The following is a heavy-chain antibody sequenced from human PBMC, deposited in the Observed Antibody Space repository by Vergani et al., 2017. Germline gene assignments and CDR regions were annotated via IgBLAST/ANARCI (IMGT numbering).Heavy chain of an antibody. CDR3: AREAVGSGWYVGAHYYYGMDV. CDR1: GDSVSSNSAA. V-gene: IGHV6-1*01. Sequence: QVQLQQSGPGLVKPSQTLSLTCAFSGDSVSSNSAAWNWIRQSPSRGLEWLGRTYYRSKWYNDYAVSVKSRITINPDTSKNQFSLQLNSVTPEDTAVYYCAREAVGSGWYVGAHYYYGMDVWGQGTTVTVSS. J-gene: IGHJ6*02. CDR2: TYYRSKWYN. D-gene: IGHD6-19*01.